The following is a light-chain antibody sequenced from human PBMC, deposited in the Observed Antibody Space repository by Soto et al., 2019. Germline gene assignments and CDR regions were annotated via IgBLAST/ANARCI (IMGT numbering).Light chain of an antibody. V-gene: IGLV2-11*01. CDR2: DVS. CDR3: CSYAGSYAYYV. Sequence: QSALTQPRSVSGSPGQSVTISCTGTSSDVGGYNYVSWYQQHPGKAPKLMIYDVSKRPSGVPDRFSGSKSGNTASPTISGLQAEDDDDYYCCSYAGSYAYYVFGTGTKLTVL. CDR1: SSDVGGYNY. J-gene: IGLJ1*01.